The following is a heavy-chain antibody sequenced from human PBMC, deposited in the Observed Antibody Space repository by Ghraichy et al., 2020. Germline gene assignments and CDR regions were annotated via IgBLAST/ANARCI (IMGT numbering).Heavy chain of an antibody. CDR1: GFPFTNYA. V-gene: IGHV1-18*01. CDR3: ARFSQLLPYYYYYMDV. J-gene: IGHJ6*03. Sequence: ASVKVSCKACGFPFTNYAITWVRQSPGQVLEWMGWISAYNGDTIYAQKFQGRVTMTADTPTSTAYMELRSLRSDDTAVYYCARFSQLLPYYYYYMDVWGKGTTVIFSS. CDR2: ISAYNGDT. D-gene: IGHD2-2*01.